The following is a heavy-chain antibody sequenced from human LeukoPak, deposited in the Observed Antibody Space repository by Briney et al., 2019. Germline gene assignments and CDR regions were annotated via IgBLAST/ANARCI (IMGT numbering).Heavy chain of an antibody. D-gene: IGHD3-22*01. Sequence: PSETLSLTCAVSGGSISSSNWWSWVRQPPGKGLEWIGEIYHSGSTNYNPSLKSRVTISVDKSKNQFSLKLSSVTAADTAVYYCARVAYDSSGYGEYAFDIWGQGTMVTVSS. CDR3: ARVAYDSSGYGEYAFDI. CDR1: GGSISSSNW. J-gene: IGHJ3*02. CDR2: IYHSGST. V-gene: IGHV4-4*02.